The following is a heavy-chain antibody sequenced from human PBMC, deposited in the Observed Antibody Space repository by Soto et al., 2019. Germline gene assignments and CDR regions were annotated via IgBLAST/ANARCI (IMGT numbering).Heavy chain of an antibody. CDR2: IGYDGSDK. CDR3: ARDSGGDYHNSCMAV. V-gene: IGHV3-33*01. Sequence: QMQLVESGGGVVQPGTSLRLSCAASGFTFSNYAMHWVRQAPGKGLEWVTIIGYDGSDKNYGDSVKGRFTISRDNSKNTLYLQMNSLRVEDTAVYCCARDSGGDYHNSCMAVWGKGTTVTVSS. J-gene: IGHJ6*03. D-gene: IGHD4-17*01. CDR1: GFTFSNYA.